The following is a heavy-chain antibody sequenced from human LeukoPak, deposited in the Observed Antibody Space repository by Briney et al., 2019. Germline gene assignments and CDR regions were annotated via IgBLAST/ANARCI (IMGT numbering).Heavy chain of an antibody. CDR1: GFTVSSYW. V-gene: IGHV3-7*03. Sequence: GGSLRLSCAASGFTVSSYWMSWVRQAPGEGLEWVACIHQNGGTEYYVDSVKGRFAISRDNTKNSLYLQMNSLTIEDTAVYYCARDLSSRDVYWGQGTLVTVSS. CDR2: IHQNGGTE. J-gene: IGHJ4*02. CDR3: ARDLSSRDVY. D-gene: IGHD6-13*01.